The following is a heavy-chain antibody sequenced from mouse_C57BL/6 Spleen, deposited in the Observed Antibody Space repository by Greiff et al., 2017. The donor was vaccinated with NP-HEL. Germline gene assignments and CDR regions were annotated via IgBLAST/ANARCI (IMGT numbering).Heavy chain of an antibody. Sequence: EVHLVESEGGLVQPGSSMKLSCTASGFTFSDYYMAWVRQVPEKGLEWVANINYDGSSTYYLDSLKSRFIISRDNAKNILYLQMSSLKSEDTATYYCARAGIDYYGSSYDWYFDVWGTGTTVTVSS. CDR3: ARAGIDYYGSSYDWYFDV. D-gene: IGHD1-1*01. CDR1: GFTFSDYY. J-gene: IGHJ1*03. CDR2: INYDGSST. V-gene: IGHV5-16*01.